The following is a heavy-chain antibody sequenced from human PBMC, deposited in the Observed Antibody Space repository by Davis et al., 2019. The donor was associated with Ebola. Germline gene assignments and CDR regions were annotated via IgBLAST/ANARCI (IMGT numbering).Heavy chain of an antibody. V-gene: IGHV1-69*13. J-gene: IGHJ4*02. Sequence: SVKVSCKASGGTFSSYAISWVRQAPGQGLEWMGGIIPIFGTANYAQKFQGRVTITADESTSTAYMELSSLRSEDTAVYYCALIVVVPAAPAGGDYWGQGTLVTVSS. CDR3: ALIVVVPAAPAGGDY. CDR2: IIPIFGTA. D-gene: IGHD2-2*01. CDR1: GGTFSSYA.